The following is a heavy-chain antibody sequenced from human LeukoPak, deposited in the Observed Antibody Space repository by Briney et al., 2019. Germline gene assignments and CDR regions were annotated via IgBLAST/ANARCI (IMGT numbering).Heavy chain of an antibody. V-gene: IGHV1-18*01. CDR3: ARDGSGSYNSDYYYYGMDV. J-gene: IGHJ6*02. CDR2: ISAFNGNT. Sequence: ASVKVSCKASGYTFTSYGISWVRQAPGQGLEWMGWISAFNGNTNYAQKLQGRVTMTTDTSTSTAYMELRSLRSDDTAVYYCARDGSGSYNSDYYYYGMDVWGQGTTVTVSS. D-gene: IGHD3-10*01. CDR1: GYTFTSYG.